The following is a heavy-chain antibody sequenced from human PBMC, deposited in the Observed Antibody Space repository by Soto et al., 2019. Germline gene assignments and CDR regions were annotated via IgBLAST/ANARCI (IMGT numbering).Heavy chain of an antibody. J-gene: IGHJ4*02. Sequence: PSETLSLTCTVSGGSISSGGYYWSWIRQPPGKGLEWIGYIYYSGSTYYNPSLKSRVTISVDTSKNQFSLKLSSVTAADTAVYYCARGPVVIWPPAAYEYWGQGTRVTVSS. D-gene: IGHD3-22*01. CDR1: GGSISSGGYY. V-gene: IGHV4-30-4*01. CDR2: IYYSGST. CDR3: ARGPVVIWPPAAYEY.